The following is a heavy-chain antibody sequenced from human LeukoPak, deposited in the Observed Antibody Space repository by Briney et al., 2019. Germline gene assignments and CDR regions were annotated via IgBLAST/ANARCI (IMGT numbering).Heavy chain of an antibody. V-gene: IGHV1-69*13. CDR1: GGTFSTYS. Sequence: SVKVSCKTSGGTFSTYSINWVRQAPGQGLEWMGGIIPVFGTPNYAQKFQGRLIITADESTSTAYMEPTSLTSEDTAVYYCAREEVATTYFDYWGQGTLVTVSS. J-gene: IGHJ4*02. CDR2: IIPVFGTP. D-gene: IGHD5-12*01. CDR3: AREEVATTYFDY.